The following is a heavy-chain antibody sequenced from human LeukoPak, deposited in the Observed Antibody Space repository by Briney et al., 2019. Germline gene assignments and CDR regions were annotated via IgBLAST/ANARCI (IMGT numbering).Heavy chain of an antibody. Sequence: HPGRSLRLSCAASGFTFDDYAMHWVRQAPGKGLEWVSGISWNSGSIGYADSVKGRFTISRDNAKNSLYLQMNSLRAEDTAVYYCARDPGAFSGYYGMDVWGQGTTVTASS. D-gene: IGHD1-26*01. J-gene: IGHJ6*02. V-gene: IGHV3-9*01. CDR3: ARDPGAFSGYYGMDV. CDR1: GFTFDDYA. CDR2: ISWNSGSI.